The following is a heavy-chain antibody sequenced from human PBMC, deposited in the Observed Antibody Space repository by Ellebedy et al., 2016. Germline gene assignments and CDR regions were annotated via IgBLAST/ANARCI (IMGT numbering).Heavy chain of an antibody. J-gene: IGHJ4*02. D-gene: IGHD2-2*01. Sequence: LSLTCAASGFTFSSYGMHWVRQAPGKGLEWVAVISYDGSNKYYADSVKGRFTISRDNSKNTLYLQMNSLRAEDTAVYYCASHLGCSSTSCSYFDYWGQGTLVTVSS. V-gene: IGHV3-30*03. CDR3: ASHLGCSSTSCSYFDY. CDR2: ISYDGSNK. CDR1: GFTFSSYG.